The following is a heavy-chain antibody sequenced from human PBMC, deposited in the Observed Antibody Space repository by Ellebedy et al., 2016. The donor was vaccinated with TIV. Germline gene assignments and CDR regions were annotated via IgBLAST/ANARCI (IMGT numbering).Heavy chain of an antibody. J-gene: IGHJ4*02. Sequence: PGGSLRLSCAASGFTFSNHAMRWVRQAPGKGLEWVSGLSGSGDKTFYADSVKGRFTISRDDSKNTLYLQMNSLKAEDTAVYYCAKSQVGATYFDYWGQGTLVTVSS. V-gene: IGHV3-23*01. CDR3: AKSQVGATYFDY. CDR1: GFTFSNHA. CDR2: LSGSGDKT. D-gene: IGHD1-26*01.